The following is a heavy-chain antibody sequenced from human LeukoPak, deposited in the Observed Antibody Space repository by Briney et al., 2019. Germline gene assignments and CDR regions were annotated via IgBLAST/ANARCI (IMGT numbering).Heavy chain of an antibody. D-gene: IGHD6-19*01. Sequence: GGSLRLSCSASGCTFSSYAMHRVRQAPGKGLEYVSAISSNGGSTYYADSVKGRFTISRDNSKNTLYLQMSSLRAEDTAVYYCVKGYSSGWEFDYWGQGTLVTVSS. V-gene: IGHV3-64D*06. CDR3: VKGYSSGWEFDY. J-gene: IGHJ4*02. CDR2: ISSNGGST. CDR1: GCTFSSYA.